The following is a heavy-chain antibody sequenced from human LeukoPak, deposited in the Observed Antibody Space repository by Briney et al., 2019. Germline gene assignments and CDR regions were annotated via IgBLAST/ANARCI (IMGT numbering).Heavy chain of an antibody. V-gene: IGHV1-69*04. CDR1: GGTFSSYA. CDR2: IIPILGIA. CDR3: ARSQIPLGTWYFDL. D-gene: IGHD1-14*01. J-gene: IGHJ2*01. Sequence: SVKVSCKASGGTFSSYAISWVRQPPGQGLEWMGRIIPILGIANYAQKFQGRVTITADNSTSTAYMELSSLRSEDTAVYYCARSQIPLGTWYFDLWGRGTLVTVSS.